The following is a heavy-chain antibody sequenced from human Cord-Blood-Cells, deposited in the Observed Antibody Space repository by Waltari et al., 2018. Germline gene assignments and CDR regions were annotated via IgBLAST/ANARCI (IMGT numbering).Heavy chain of an antibody. V-gene: IGHV3-23*01. Sequence: MSRVRQAPGKGLEWVSAISGSGGSTYYADSVKGRFTISRDNSKNTLYLQMNSLRAEDTAVYYCAKEGMAARPGYFQHWGQGTLVTVSS. CDR3: AKEGMAARPGYFQH. D-gene: IGHD6-6*01. J-gene: IGHJ1*01. CDR2: ISGSGGST.